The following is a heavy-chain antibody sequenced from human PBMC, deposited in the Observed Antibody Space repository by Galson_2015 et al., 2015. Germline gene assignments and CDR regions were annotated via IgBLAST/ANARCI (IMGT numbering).Heavy chain of an antibody. CDR2: INPGGNIK. J-gene: IGHJ4*02. D-gene: IGHD3-22*01. CDR3: ARGLYDSSGYYYYLDY. Sequence: SVKVSCKASGYTFSNYYLHWVRQAPGQGLEWMGIINPGGNIKKYAQKFQDRITMTRDTSTTTVYMELSSLVSEDTAVYYCARGLYDSSGYYYYLDYWGQGTLVTVSS. V-gene: IGHV1-46*01. CDR1: GYTFSNYY.